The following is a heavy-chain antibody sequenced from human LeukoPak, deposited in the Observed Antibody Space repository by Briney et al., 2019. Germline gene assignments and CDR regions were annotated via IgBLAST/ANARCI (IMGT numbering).Heavy chain of an antibody. Sequence: GASVKVSCKASGYTLTSYDINWVRQATGQGLEWMGWMNPNSGRTGYAQNFQGRITITRNTSISTAYMELSSLRSEDTAVYYCARMPRIAAAGHLWGQGTLVTVSS. CDR2: MNPNSGRT. D-gene: IGHD6-13*01. J-gene: IGHJ4*02. V-gene: IGHV1-8*01. CDR3: ARMPRIAAAGHL. CDR1: GYTLTSYD.